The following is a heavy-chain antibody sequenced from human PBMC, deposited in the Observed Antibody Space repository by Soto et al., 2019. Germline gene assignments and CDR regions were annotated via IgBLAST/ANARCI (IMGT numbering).Heavy chain of an antibody. V-gene: IGHV3-66*01. CDR3: ATTRYDHDAFDN. D-gene: IGHD5-12*01. J-gene: IGHJ3*02. CDR1: GVTSRSNS. Sequence: EVHLVESGGGVVPPGGALRVSCYGVTSRSNSINWVRQAPGKTLEWVSVYYSSGSTFYVDSVHGRFTISRDISKYTLYLQLDSLRGADTAVSYCATTRYDHDAFDNWGQGTVVTVYS. CDR2: YYSSGST.